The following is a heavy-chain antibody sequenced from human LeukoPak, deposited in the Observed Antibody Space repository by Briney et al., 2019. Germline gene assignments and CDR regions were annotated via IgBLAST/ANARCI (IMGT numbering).Heavy chain of an antibody. D-gene: IGHD3-10*01. J-gene: IGHJ6*02. CDR1: GFTFSNYA. CDR2: ISYDGINK. CDR3: ARDLYYYGSGSFGKYYYYGMDV. Sequence: PGRSLRLSCAASGFTFSNYAMHWVRQAPGKGLDWVAVISYDGINKYYADSVKGRFTISRDNSKNTLYLQMNSLRAEDTAVYYCARDLYYYGSGSFGKYYYYGMDVWGQGTTVTVSS. V-gene: IGHV3-30-3*01.